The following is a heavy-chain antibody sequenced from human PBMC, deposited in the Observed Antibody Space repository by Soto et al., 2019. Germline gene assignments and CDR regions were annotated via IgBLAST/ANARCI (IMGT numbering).Heavy chain of an antibody. D-gene: IGHD6-6*01. J-gene: IGHJ4*02. Sequence: GESLKISCKGSGYSFTSYWIGWVRQMPGKGLEWMGIIYPGDSDISYGPSFQGQVTMSADKSTSTACLQWSSLKASDTAMYYCAGPGRLRYTSSFDYWGQGTLVTVSS. CDR1: GYSFTSYW. CDR2: IYPGDSDI. V-gene: IGHV5-51*01. CDR3: AGPGRLRYTSSFDY.